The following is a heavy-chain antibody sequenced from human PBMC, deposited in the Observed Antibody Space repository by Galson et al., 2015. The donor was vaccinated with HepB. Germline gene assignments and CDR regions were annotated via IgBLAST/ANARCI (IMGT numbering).Heavy chain of an antibody. CDR2: INPNSGGT. Sequence: SVKVSCKASGYTFTGYYMHWVRQAPGQGLEWMGWINPNSGGTNYAQKFQGRVTMTRDTSISTAYMELSRLRSDDTAVYYCARDLGYCSSTSCYNWFDPWGQGTLVTVSS. J-gene: IGHJ5*02. CDR1: GYTFTGYY. CDR3: ARDLGYCSSTSCYNWFDP. D-gene: IGHD2-2*01. V-gene: IGHV1-2*02.